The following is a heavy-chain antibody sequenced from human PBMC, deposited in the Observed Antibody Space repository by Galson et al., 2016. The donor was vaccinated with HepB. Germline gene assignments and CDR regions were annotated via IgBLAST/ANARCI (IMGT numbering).Heavy chain of an antibody. CDR1: GGSISRGNYY. V-gene: IGHV4-39*01. Sequence: ETLSLTCTVSGGSISRGNYYWGWVRQPPGKGLEWIGNIYYDGTTYYNPSLKRRVTISVDTSKIHFSLRLSSLIAVDTAVYFCVRRLVAGIFDFWGQGILATVSS. D-gene: IGHD6-19*01. CDR3: VRRLVAGIFDF. J-gene: IGHJ4*02. CDR2: IYYDGTT.